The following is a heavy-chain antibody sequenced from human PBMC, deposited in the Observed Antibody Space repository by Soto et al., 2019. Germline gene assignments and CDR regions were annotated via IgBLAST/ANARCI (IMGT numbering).Heavy chain of an antibody. CDR3: AREPSI. CDR1: GGPISSGGYY. Sequence: QVQLQESGPGLVKPSQTLSLTCTVSGGPISSGGYYWSWFRQHPGKGLEWIGYIYYSGTTYYNPSLKSRLTISVDTSKNQFSLRLSSVTAADTAVYYCAREPSIWGQGTLVTVSS. V-gene: IGHV4-31*03. J-gene: IGHJ4*02. CDR2: IYYSGTT.